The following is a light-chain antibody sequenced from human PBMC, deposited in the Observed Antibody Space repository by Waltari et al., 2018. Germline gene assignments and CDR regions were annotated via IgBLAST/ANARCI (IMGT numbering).Light chain of an antibody. Sequence: QSALTQPRSVSGSPGQSVTISCTGTSHDIGGYNAVSWYQHHPGKAPTLMIFDVYKRPSGVPDRFSGSKSGNTASLTISGLQPEDEADYYCCTYAGSYTQVVFGGGTKLTVL. V-gene: IGLV2-11*01. CDR1: SHDIGGYNA. CDR2: DVY. CDR3: CTYAGSYTQVV. J-gene: IGLJ3*02.